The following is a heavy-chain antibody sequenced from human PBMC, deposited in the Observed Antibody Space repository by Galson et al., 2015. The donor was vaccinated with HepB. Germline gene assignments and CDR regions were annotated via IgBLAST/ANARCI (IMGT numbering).Heavy chain of an antibody. J-gene: IGHJ5*01. D-gene: IGHD4-17*01. CDR3: AKGYGLFDC. Sequence: SLRLSCAASGFTFDTFAMHWVRQAPGKGLEWVSLISYDGSNDYYADSVKGRFTISRDNSKNTLYLQMNSLRAEDTVIYYCAKGYGLFDCWGQGTLVTVSS. CDR2: ISYDGSND. CDR1: GFTFDTFA. V-gene: IGHV3-30-3*01.